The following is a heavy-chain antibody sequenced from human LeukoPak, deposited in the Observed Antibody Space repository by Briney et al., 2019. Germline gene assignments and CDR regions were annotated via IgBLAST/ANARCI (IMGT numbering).Heavy chain of an antibody. CDR2: IKSKTDGGTT. CDR3: TSSSWYEAFDI. J-gene: IGHJ3*02. Sequence: GGSLRLSCAASGFTFSSYWMSWVRQAPGKGLEWVGRIKSKTDGGTTDYAAPVKGRFTISRDDSKNTLYLQMNSLKTEDTAVYYCTSSSWYEAFDIWGQGTMVTVSS. V-gene: IGHV3-15*01. D-gene: IGHD6-13*01. CDR1: GFTFSSYW.